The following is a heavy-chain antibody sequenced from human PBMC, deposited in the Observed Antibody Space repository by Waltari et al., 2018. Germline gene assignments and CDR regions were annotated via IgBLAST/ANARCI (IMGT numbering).Heavy chain of an antibody. D-gene: IGHD6-6*01. CDR2: IYHSGST. V-gene: IGHV4-38-2*01. CDR1: GYSISSGYY. Sequence: QVQLQESGPGLVKPSETLSLTCAVSGYSISSGYYWGWIRQPPGKGLEWIGSIYHSGSTYYNPSLKSRVTISVDTSKNQFSLKLSSVTAADTAVYYCARLLSIAAPYYYYGMDVWGQGTTVTVSS. CDR3: ARLLSIAAPYYYYGMDV. J-gene: IGHJ6*02.